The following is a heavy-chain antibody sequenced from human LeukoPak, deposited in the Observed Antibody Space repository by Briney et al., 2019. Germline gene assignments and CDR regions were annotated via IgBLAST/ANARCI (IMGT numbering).Heavy chain of an antibody. CDR1: KFTFSSYW. J-gene: IGHJ4*02. CDR3: ARDRGSSGYYY. V-gene: IGHV3-7*01. Sequence: GGSLRLSCAASKFTFSSYWMTWVRQAPGKGLEWVANIKHDGSEKYYVDSVKGRFTISRDNAKNSLYLQMNSLRAEDTAVYYCARDRGSSGYYYWGQGTLVTVSS. D-gene: IGHD3-22*01. CDR2: IKHDGSEK.